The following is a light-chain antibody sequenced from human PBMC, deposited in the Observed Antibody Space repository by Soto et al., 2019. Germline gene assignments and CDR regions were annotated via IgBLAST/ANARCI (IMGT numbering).Light chain of an antibody. CDR2: AAS. J-gene: IGKJ1*01. CDR3: QQSYSTPEWT. V-gene: IGKV1-39*01. CDR1: QSISSY. Sequence: DIELTQSPSALSAYVGDRVTITCRASQSISSYLNWYQQKPGKAPKLLIYAASSLQSGVPSRFSGSGSGTDFTFTISSLQPEDFATYYCQQSYSTPEWTFGQGTKVDIK.